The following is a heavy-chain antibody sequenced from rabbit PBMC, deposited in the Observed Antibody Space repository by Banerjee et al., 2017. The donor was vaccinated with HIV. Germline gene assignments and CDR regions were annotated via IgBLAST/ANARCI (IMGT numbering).Heavy chain of an antibody. CDR3: ARDDGYSYVYPDVSDL. CDR1: GFSFSSSYW. J-gene: IGHJ4*01. CDR2: IYSGSGDT. Sequence: EESGGDLVKPEGSLTLTCTASGFSFSSSYWICWVRQAPGKGLEWIGCIYSGSGDTHYASWAKGRFTISKTSSTTVTLQMTSLTAADTATYFCARDDGYSYVYPDVSDLWGQGTLVTVS. V-gene: IGHV1S45*01. D-gene: IGHD6-1*01.